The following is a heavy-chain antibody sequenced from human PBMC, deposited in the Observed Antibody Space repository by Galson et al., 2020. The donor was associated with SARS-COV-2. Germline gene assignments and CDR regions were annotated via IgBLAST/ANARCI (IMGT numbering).Heavy chain of an antibody. Sequence: SGPTLVKPTETLTLTCTVSGFSLSNARMGVSWIRQPPGKALEWLAHIFSNDDKSYRTSLKSRLRISKDTSKSQVVLTMTNMDPVDTATYYCARMGYNTNWWDPFDFWGQGILVTVSS. V-gene: IGHV2-26*01. J-gene: IGHJ4*02. CDR2: IFSNDDK. CDR1: GFSLSNARMG. CDR3: ARMGYNTNWWDPFDF. D-gene: IGHD6-13*01.